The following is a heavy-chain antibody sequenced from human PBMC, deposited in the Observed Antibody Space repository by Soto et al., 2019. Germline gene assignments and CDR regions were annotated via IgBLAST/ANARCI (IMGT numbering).Heavy chain of an antibody. CDR3: ARDFFDSSDYTTNWFDP. Sequence: SETLSLTCSVCGDSISNSRFYWAWIRQPPGEGLEWIGSIYHTGNAYYNPSLKSRVTISVDTSKNQFSLKLTSVTAADAALYYCARDFFDSSDYTTNWFDPWGQGTLVTAPQ. CDR2: IYHTGNA. CDR1: GDSISNSRFY. J-gene: IGHJ5*02. D-gene: IGHD3-22*01. V-gene: IGHV4-39*01.